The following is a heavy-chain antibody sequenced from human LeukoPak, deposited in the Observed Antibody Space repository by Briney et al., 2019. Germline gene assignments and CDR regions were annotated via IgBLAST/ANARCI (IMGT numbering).Heavy chain of an antibody. D-gene: IGHD3-9*01. Sequence: GRSLRLSCAASGFTFSSYGMHWVRQAPGKGLEWVAVISYDGSNKYYADSVKGRFTISRDNSKNTLYLQMNSLRAEDTAVYYCARGGEVWLSTARYWGQGTLVTVSS. CDR2: ISYDGSNK. CDR1: GFTFSSYG. V-gene: IGHV3-30*03. J-gene: IGHJ4*02. CDR3: ARGGEVWLSTARY.